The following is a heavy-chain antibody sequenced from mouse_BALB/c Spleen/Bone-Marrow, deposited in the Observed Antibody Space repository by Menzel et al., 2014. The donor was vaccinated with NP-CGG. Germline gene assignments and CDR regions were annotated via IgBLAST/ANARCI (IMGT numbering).Heavy chain of an antibody. CDR3: GSYWFAY. CDR2: INPYNGDT. Sequence: EVQLQQSGPELVKPGASVKISCKASGYSFTGYFMNWVKQCHGKSLEWIGRINPYNGDTFYNQKFKGKATLTVDKSSSTAHMELLSLTSEDSAVYYCGSYWFAYWGQGTLVTISA. V-gene: IGHV1-37*01. CDR1: GYSFTGYF. J-gene: IGHJ3*01.